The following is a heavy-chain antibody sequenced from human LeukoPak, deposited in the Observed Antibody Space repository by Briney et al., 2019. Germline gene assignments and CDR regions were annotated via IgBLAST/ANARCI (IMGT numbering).Heavy chain of an antibody. Sequence: GGSLRLSCAASGFTFSNFAMSWVRQTPGKGLQWVSSISDSRSNTYYADSVKGRFTISRDNSNNLLHLQMNSLRAGDSALYYCAKDLGNTVFGVVIPLRGAFDVWGQGTMVTVS. CDR1: GFTFSNFA. V-gene: IGHV3-23*01. CDR2: ISDSRSNT. CDR3: AKDLGNTVFGVVIPLRGAFDV. D-gene: IGHD3-3*01. J-gene: IGHJ3*01.